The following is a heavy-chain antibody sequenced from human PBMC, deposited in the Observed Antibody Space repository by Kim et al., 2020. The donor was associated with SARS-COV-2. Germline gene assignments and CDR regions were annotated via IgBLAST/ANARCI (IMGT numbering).Heavy chain of an antibody. CDR2: IIGSGTTI. J-gene: IGHJ4*02. V-gene: IGHV3-48*03. D-gene: IGHD4-4*01. Sequence: GSLRLSCAASGFTFSSYEMNWVRQAPGQGLEWVSYIIGSGTTIYYADSVRGRFTISRDNDKNSLYLQMNSLRAEDTAVYYCARGPNYSPFDYWGQGTLVTVSS. CDR3: ARGPNYSPFDY. CDR1: GFTFSSYE.